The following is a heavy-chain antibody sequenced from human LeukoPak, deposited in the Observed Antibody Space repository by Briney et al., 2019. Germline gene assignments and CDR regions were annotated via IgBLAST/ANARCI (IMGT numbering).Heavy chain of an antibody. Sequence: GGSLRLSCAASGFTFSSYAMSWVRQAPGKGLEWVSAISGRGGSTYYADSVKGRFTISRDNSKNTLYLQMNSLRAEDTAVYYCAKEGTGWYYYDSSGPDYWGQGTLVTVSS. CDR3: AKEGTGWYYYDSSGPDY. D-gene: IGHD3-22*01. J-gene: IGHJ4*02. CDR1: GFTFSSYA. V-gene: IGHV3-23*01. CDR2: ISGRGGST.